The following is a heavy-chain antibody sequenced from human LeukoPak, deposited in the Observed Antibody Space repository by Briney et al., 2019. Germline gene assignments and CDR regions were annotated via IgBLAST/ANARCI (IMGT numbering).Heavy chain of an antibody. D-gene: IGHD6-6*01. CDR2: IYYSGST. V-gene: IGHV4-39*07. Sequence: SETLSLTCTVSGGSISSSSYYWGWIRQPPGKGLEWIGSIYYSGSTYYNPSLKSRVTISVDTSKNQFSLKLSSATAADTAVYYCARVNPRATSIAARSKGVPWFDPWGQGTLVTVSS. CDR1: GGSISSSSYY. J-gene: IGHJ5*02. CDR3: ARVNPRATSIAARSKGVPWFDP.